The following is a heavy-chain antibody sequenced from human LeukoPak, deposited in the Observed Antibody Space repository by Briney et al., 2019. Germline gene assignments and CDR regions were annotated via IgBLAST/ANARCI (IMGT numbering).Heavy chain of an antibody. Sequence: ASVKVSCKASGYTFTSYGISWVRQAPGQGLEWMGWISAYNGNTNYAQKLQGRVTMTTDTSTSTAYMELRSLRSDDTAVYYCARGGEIIRFLEWLSPYDYWGQGTLVTVSS. J-gene: IGHJ4*02. CDR2: ISAYNGNT. CDR1: GYTFTSYG. V-gene: IGHV1-18*01. D-gene: IGHD3-3*01. CDR3: ARGGEIIRFLEWLSPYDY.